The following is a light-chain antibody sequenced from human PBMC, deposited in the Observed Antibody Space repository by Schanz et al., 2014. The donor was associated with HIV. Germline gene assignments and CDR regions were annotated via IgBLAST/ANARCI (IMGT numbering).Light chain of an antibody. CDR1: SSNIGSNY. J-gene: IGLJ3*02. V-gene: IGLV1-44*01. Sequence: QSVLTQPPSASGTPGQRVTISCSGSSSNIGSNYVFWYQQLPGTAPNLLIYSNSQRPSGVPDRFSGSKSGTSASLAISVLQAEDEADYYCASWDDSLKGPVFGGGTKLTVL. CDR2: SNS. CDR3: ASWDDSLKGPV.